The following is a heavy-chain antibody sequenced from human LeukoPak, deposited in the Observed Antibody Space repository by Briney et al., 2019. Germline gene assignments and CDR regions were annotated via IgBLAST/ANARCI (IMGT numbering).Heavy chain of an antibody. CDR1: GYTFTSYG. D-gene: IGHD3-3*01. CDR2: ISACNGNT. CDR3: ARVFYRYYDFWSGYSEDNWFDP. Sequence: VASVKVSCKASGYTFTSYGISWVRQAPGQGLEWMGWISACNGNTNYAQKLQGRVTMTTDTSTSTAYMELRSLRSDDTAVYYCARVFYRYYDFWSGYSEDNWFDPWGQGTLVTVSS. V-gene: IGHV1-18*01. J-gene: IGHJ5*02.